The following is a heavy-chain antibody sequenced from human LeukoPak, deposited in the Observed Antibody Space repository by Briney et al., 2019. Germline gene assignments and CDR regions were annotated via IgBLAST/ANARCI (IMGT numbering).Heavy chain of an antibody. J-gene: IGHJ5*02. D-gene: IGHD2-8*01. CDR2: INPNSGGT. CDR1: GYTFTGYY. Sequence: ASVKVSCKASGYTFTGYYIHWVRQAPGQGLEWMGRINPNSGGTNYAQKFQGRVTITADESTSTAYMELSSLRSEDTAVYYCARDVLDPWGQGTLVTVSS. CDR3: ARDVLDP. V-gene: IGHV1-2*06.